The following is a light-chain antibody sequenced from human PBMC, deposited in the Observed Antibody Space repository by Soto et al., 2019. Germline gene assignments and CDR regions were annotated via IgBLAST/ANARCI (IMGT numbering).Light chain of an antibody. CDR1: SSDVGGYND. J-gene: IGLJ1*01. V-gene: IGLV2-8*01. CDR3: SSYAGSNNYV. CDR2: EVT. Sequence: QSALTQPPSASGSPGQSVTISCTGTSSDVGGYNDVSWYQQHPGKAPKVMIYEVTKRPSGVPDRFSGSTSGNTASLTVSGLQAEDEADYYCSSYAGSNNYVFGTGTKLTVL.